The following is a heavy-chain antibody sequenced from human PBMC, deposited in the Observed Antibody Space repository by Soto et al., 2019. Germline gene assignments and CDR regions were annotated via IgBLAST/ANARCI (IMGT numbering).Heavy chain of an antibody. J-gene: IGHJ6*02. D-gene: IGHD5-18*01. CDR1: GGSFSGHY. Sequence: SQTLSLTCAVYGGSFSGHYWSWIRQPPGKGLEWIGEINHSGSTNYNPSLKSRVTISVDTSKNQFSLKLSSVTAADTAVYYCARGQRNTAMLLSQYYYYGMDVWGQGTTVTVSS. CDR2: INHSGST. V-gene: IGHV4-34*01. CDR3: ARGQRNTAMLLSQYYYYGMDV.